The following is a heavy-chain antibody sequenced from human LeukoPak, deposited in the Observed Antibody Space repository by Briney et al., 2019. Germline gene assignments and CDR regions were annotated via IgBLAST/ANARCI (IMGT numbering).Heavy chain of an antibody. D-gene: IGHD3-22*01. V-gene: IGHV4-34*01. Sequence: SETLSLTCAVYEVSFSAYYWSWIRNPPGPGLELIGEINLCVRTNYNPTPKSRVTISGDTSKNQFSLKLTSVTAADTAVYYSARGGTYYYDTSDYVPYYFDYWGQGTLVTVSS. CDR1: EVSFSAYY. CDR2: INLCVRT. J-gene: IGHJ4*02. CDR3: ARGGTYYYDTSDYVPYYFDY.